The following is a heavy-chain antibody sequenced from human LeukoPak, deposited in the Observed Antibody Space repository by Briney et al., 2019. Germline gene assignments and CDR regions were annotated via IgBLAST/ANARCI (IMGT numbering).Heavy chain of an antibody. CDR2: ISPSGTTI. CDR3: ARDSRGAFDI. Sequence: GGSLRLSCAASGFTFTDYYVSWIRQAPGKGLEWLSYISPSGTTIFYAHSVKGRFTISRDNAKSSLYLQMNSLRDEDTAVYHCARDSRGAFDIWGQGTMVSVSS. D-gene: IGHD3-10*01. J-gene: IGHJ3*02. CDR1: GFTFTDYY. V-gene: IGHV3-11*01.